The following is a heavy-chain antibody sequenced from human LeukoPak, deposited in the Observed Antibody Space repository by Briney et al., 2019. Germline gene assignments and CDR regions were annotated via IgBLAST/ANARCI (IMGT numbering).Heavy chain of an antibody. CDR2: FDVEYGET. Sequence: ASVKVSCKVSGYTLTELSMHWVRQAPGKGLEWMGGFDVEYGETIYAQKFRGRVTVTEDTSTDTAYMELSSLRSEDTAVYYCATGEADTMVRGGYYYYGMDVWGQGTTVTVSS. D-gene: IGHD3-10*01. J-gene: IGHJ6*02. CDR3: ATGEADTMVRGGYYYYGMDV. V-gene: IGHV1-24*01. CDR1: GYTLTELS.